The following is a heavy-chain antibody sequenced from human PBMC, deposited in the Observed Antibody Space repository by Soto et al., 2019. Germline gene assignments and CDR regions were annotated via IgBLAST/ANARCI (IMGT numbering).Heavy chain of an antibody. V-gene: IGHV1-8*01. CDR1: GYTFTNSD. CDR3: ARRPHCSGGICYYGLDN. J-gene: IGHJ4*02. Sequence: QVQLVQSGAEVKKPGASVKVSCKASGYTFTNSDINWVRQAPGQGLEWMGWMNPDSGHAAYAQKFQGRVNLTTSTSTSKVYMEMRSLGSEDTAVYYCARRPHCSGGICYYGLDNWGQGTLVTVSS. CDR2: MNPDSGHA. D-gene: IGHD2-15*01.